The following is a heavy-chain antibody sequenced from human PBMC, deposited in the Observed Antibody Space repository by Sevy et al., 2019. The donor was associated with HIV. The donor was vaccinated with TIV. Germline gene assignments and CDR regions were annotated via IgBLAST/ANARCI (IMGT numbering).Heavy chain of an antibody. D-gene: IGHD3-16*02. Sequence: GGSLRLSCAASGFTFINYGMYWVRQAPGKGLEWVAFVSSDESNKYYVESVKGRFTISRDNSKNTLYLQMNSLRPEDRAVYYCARDAQRLPLGELSRIPSARGGMDVWGQATAVTVSS. J-gene: IGHJ6*02. CDR1: GFTFINYG. V-gene: IGHV3-30*02. CDR3: ARDAQRLPLGELSRIPSARGGMDV. CDR2: VSSDESNK.